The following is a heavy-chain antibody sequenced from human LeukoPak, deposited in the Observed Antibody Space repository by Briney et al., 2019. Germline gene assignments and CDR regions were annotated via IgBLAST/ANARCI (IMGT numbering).Heavy chain of an antibody. CDR1: GYTFTGYY. J-gene: IGHJ4*02. D-gene: IGHD3-22*01. CDR2: INPNSGGT. CDR3: AQRGDYYDSSGAPYYFDY. Sequence: ASVKVSCKASGYTFTGYYMHWVRQAPGQGLEWMGWINPNSGGTNYAQKFQGRVTMTRDTSISTAYMELSGLRSDDTAVYYCAQRGDYYDSSGAPYYFDYWGQGTLVTVSS. V-gene: IGHV1-2*02.